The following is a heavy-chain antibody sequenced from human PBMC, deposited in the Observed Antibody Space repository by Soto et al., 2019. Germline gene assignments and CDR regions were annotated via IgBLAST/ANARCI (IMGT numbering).Heavy chain of an antibody. D-gene: IGHD2-15*01. CDR2: IYYSGST. CDR3: ARGVVTSEDFDY. Sequence: SETLSLTCTVSGGSISSGDYYWSWIRQPPGKGLEWIGYIYYSGSTYYNPSLKSRVTISVDTSKNQFSLKLSSVTAADTAVYYCARGVVTSEDFDYWGQGTLVTVSS. CDR1: GGSISSGDYY. V-gene: IGHV4-30-4*01. J-gene: IGHJ4*02.